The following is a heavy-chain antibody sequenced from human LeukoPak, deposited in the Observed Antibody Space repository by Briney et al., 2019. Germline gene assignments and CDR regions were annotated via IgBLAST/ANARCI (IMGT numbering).Heavy chain of an antibody. D-gene: IGHD3-16*01. CDR3: ARDGGLNDYGDY. J-gene: IGHJ4*02. CDR2: IKQDGSEK. CDR1: GFTFSSYW. Sequence: GGSLRLSCAGSGFTFSSYWMSWVRQAPGKGLEWVANIKQDGSEKYYVDSVKGRFTISRDNAKNSLYLHMNSPRAEDTAVYYCARDGGLNDYGDYWGQGTLVTVSS. V-gene: IGHV3-7*01.